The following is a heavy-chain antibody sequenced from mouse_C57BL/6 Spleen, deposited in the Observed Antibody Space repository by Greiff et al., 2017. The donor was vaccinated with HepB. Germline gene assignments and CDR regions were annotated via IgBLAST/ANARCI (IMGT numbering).Heavy chain of an antibody. CDR1: GYSITSGYY. Sequence: EVKLQESGPGLVKPSQSLSLTCSVTGYSITSGYYWNWIRQFPGNKLEWMGYISYDGSNNYNPSLKNRISITRDTSKNQFFLKLNSVTTEDTATYYCARRAYYCSIPYAMDYWGQGTSVTVSS. J-gene: IGHJ4*01. CDR3: ARRAYYCSIPYAMDY. D-gene: IGHD1-1*01. V-gene: IGHV3-6*01. CDR2: ISYDGSN.